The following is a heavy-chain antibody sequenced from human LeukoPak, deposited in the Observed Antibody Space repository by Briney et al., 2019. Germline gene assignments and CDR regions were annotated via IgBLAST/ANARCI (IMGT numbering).Heavy chain of an antibody. CDR1: GYTFTSYG. V-gene: IGHV1-18*01. J-gene: IGHJ4*02. CDR2: ISAYNGNT. D-gene: IGHD3-16*02. Sequence: GASVKVSCKASGYTFTSYGISWVRQAPGQGLEWMGWISAYNGNTNYAQKLQGRVTMTTDTSTSTAYMELRSLRSDDTAVYYCARDYMITFGGVIAPSSYFDYWGQGTLVTVSS. CDR3: ARDYMITFGGVIAPSSYFDY.